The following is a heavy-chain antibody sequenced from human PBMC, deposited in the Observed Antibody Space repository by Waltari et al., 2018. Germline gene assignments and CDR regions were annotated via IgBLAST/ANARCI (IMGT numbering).Heavy chain of an antibody. J-gene: IGHJ6*02. CDR2: ISSNGNYG. D-gene: IGHD6-13*01. CDR3: ARAFVNIAARGMDA. V-gene: IGHV3-74*01. Sequence: EVLLVEPGGGLVQPGGSLRLSCAASGFTFNGYWMYWVRQAPGKGLVWVSTISSNGNYGTYADSVRGRFTISRDNAKNTLYLQMNSLTAEDTAVYYCARAFVNIAARGMDAWGQGTAVTVSS. CDR1: GFTFNGYW.